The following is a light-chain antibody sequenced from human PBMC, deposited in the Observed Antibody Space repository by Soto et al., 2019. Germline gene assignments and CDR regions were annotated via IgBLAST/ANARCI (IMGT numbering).Light chain of an antibody. CDR1: QSVNKH. CDR3: QQRGN. V-gene: IGKV3-11*01. Sequence: EIVLTQSPATLYVSPGERATLSCRASQSVNKHLAWYQHRPGQAPRLLIYDTSYRAAGIPARFSGSGSGTDFTLTISSLGPEDLAVYCCQQRGNFGPGTKVDIK. J-gene: IGKJ3*01. CDR2: DTS.